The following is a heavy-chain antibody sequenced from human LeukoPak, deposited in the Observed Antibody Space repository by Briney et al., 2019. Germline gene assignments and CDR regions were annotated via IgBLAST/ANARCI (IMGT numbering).Heavy chain of an antibody. D-gene: IGHD1-26*01. J-gene: IGHJ4*02. V-gene: IGHV3-73*01. CDR2: IRSKANSYAT. CDR1: GFTFSGSA. CDR3: TRLVGATATGDY. Sequence: AGGSLRLSCAASGFTFSGSAMHWVRQASGKGLEWVGRIRSKANSYATAYAASVKGRFTISRDDSKNTAYLQMNSLKTEDTAVYYCTRLVGATATGDYWGQGTLVTVSS.